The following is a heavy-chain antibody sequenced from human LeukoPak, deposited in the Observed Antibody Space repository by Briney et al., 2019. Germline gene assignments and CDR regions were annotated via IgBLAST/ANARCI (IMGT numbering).Heavy chain of an antibody. CDR3: VKDQGRGYGSGSFSSDY. V-gene: IGHV3-23*01. D-gene: IGHD3-10*01. CDR1: GFTFSSYA. Sequence: PGGSLRLSCAASGFTFSSYAMSWVRQAPGKGLEWVSAISGSGGSTYYADSVKGRFTISRDNSKNTLYLQMNSLRAEDTAVYYCVKDQGRGYGSGSFSSDYWGQGTLVTVSS. CDR2: ISGSGGST. J-gene: IGHJ4*02.